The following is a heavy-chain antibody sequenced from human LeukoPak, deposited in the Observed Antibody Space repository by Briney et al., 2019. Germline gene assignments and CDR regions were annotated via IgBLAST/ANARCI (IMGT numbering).Heavy chain of an antibody. Sequence: ASVKVSCKASGYTFTSHALNWVRHAPGQGFEWMGWISAYNGNTNYAQKLQGRVTMTTDTSTSTAYMELRSLRSDDTAVYYCARVHSYDSSGYYYWGQGTLVTVSS. V-gene: IGHV1-18*01. CDR1: GYTFTSHA. J-gene: IGHJ4*02. CDR2: ISAYNGNT. D-gene: IGHD3-22*01. CDR3: ARVHSYDSSGYYY.